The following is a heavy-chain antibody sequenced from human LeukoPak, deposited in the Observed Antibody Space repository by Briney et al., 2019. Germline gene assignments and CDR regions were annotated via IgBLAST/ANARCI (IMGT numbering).Heavy chain of an antibody. V-gene: IGHV1-18*01. CDR3: ARRGYSGYDYGVDGY. CDR2: ISAYNGNT. J-gene: IGHJ4*02. CDR1: VYTFTSYG. D-gene: IGHD5-12*01. Sequence: GASVKVSCKGSVYTFTSYGISWVRQAPGQGLEWMGWISAYNGNTNYAQKLQGRVTMTTDTCTSTDYMELRSLRSDDTAVYDCARRGYSGYDYGVDGYWGQGTLVTVSS.